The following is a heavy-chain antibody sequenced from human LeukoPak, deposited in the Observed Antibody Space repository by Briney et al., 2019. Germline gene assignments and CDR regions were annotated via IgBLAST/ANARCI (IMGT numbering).Heavy chain of an antibody. D-gene: IGHD4-23*01. Sequence: PGGSLRLSCAASGFTFSSYAMSWVRQAPGKGLEWVSAISGSGGSTYYADSVKGRFTISRDNSKNTLYLQMNSLRAEDTAVYYCARRDSTVDYYYYGMDVWGQGTTVTVSS. CDR1: GFTFSSYA. V-gene: IGHV3-23*01. J-gene: IGHJ6*02. CDR2: ISGSGGST. CDR3: ARRDSTVDYYYYGMDV.